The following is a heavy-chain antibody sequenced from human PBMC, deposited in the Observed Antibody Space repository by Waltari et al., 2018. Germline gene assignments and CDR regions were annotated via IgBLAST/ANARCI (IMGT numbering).Heavy chain of an antibody. J-gene: IGHJ2*01. D-gene: IGHD3-3*01. CDR2: IYYSGST. CDR1: GGSISSSSYY. V-gene: IGHV4-39*07. CDR3: ARGDYDFWSGRYWYFDL. Sequence: QLQLQESGPGLVKPSETLSLTCTVSGGSISSSSYYWGWIRQPPGKGLEWIGSIYYSGSTYYNPSLKSRVTISVDTSKNQFSLKLSSVTAADTAVYYCARGDYDFWSGRYWYFDLWGRGTLVTVSS.